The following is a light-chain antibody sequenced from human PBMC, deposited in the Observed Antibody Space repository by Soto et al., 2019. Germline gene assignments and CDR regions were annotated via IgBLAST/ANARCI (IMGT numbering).Light chain of an antibody. J-gene: IGLJ1*01. Sequence: QSVLTQPPSASGTPGQRVTISCSGISSNIGTNTVNWYQHLPGTAPKLLIYRNNQRPSGVPDRFSASKSDTSASLAISGLQSEDEADYYCAAWDASLHGYVFGTGTKLTVL. V-gene: IGLV1-44*01. CDR3: AAWDASLHGYV. CDR2: RNN. CDR1: SSNIGTNT.